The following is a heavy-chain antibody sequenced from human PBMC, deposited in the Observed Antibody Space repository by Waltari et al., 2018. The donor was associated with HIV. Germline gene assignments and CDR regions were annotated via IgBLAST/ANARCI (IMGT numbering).Heavy chain of an antibody. Sequence: QVQLQESGPGLVKPSETLSLTCSVSGGSITGYYWSWIRQPPGKGLEWIVYIYHSGNTNYNPSFKIRVTISLDTSKNQFSLNLSSVTAADTAVYFCARCPYQYSPYYFDYWGQGALVTVSS. CDR1: GGSITGYY. D-gene: IGHD1-26*01. J-gene: IGHJ4*02. CDR3: ARCPYQYSPYYFDY. CDR2: IYHSGNT. V-gene: IGHV4-59*01.